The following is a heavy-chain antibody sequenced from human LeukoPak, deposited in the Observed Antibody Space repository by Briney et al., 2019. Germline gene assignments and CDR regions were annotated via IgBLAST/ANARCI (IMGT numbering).Heavy chain of an antibody. CDR2: IFYSGNT. D-gene: IGHD4-11*01. CDR1: GDSINSHY. Sequence: PSATLSLTCTVFGDSINSHYWIWVRQAPGKGLEGIGYIFYSGNTNYSPSLKSRVTISIDASKKQFSLRLTSVTTADTAVYFCARTGDYSRSTGGWFDPWGQGTLVTVSS. CDR3: ARTGDYSRSTGGWFDP. J-gene: IGHJ5*02. V-gene: IGHV4-59*11.